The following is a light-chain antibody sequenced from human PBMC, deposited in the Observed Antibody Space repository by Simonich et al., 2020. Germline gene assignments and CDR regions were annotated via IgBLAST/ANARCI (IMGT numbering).Light chain of an antibody. CDR1: SSDVGSYNL. V-gene: IGLV2-23*01. CDR2: AGR. J-gene: IGLJ2*01. CDR3: CSYAGSSTWV. Sequence: QSALTQPASVSGSPGQSITISCTGPSSDVGSYNLVSWYQQHPGKAPKLMIYAGRKRPSGVSNPFSGSKSGNTASLTISGLQAEDEADYYCCSYAGSSTWVFGGGTKLTVL.